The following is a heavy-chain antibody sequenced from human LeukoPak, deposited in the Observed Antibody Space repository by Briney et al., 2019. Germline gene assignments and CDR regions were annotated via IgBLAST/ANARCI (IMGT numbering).Heavy chain of an antibody. V-gene: IGHV3-30*18. Sequence: QPGRSLRLSCAASGFTFSSYGMHWVRQAPGKGLEWVAVISFDGSNKYCSDSVKGRFTISRDNSKNTLYLQMNSLRAEDTAVYYCANSLGGYSYGIFDYWGQGTLATVSS. J-gene: IGHJ4*02. CDR3: ANSLGGYSYGIFDY. CDR2: ISFDGSNK. CDR1: GFTFSSYG. D-gene: IGHD5-18*01.